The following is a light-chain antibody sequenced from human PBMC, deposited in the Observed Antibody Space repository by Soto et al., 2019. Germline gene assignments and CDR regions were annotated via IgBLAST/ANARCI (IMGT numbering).Light chain of an antibody. V-gene: IGKV1-39*01. Sequence: DIQMTQSPSSLSASVGDRVTITCRASQIVRSNLNWYQRKPGKVPELLIYAASTLQPGVPSRFRGSGSGTDFTLTVSSLQPEDFATYHCQQTFSRPYTFGQGTKLEIE. J-gene: IGKJ2*01. CDR2: AAS. CDR1: QIVRSN. CDR3: QQTFSRPYT.